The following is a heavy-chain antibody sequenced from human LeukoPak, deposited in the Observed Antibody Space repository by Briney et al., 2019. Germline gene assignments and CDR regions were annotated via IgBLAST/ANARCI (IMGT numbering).Heavy chain of an antibody. CDR2: INEDGSRT. CDR1: GFTFSSSS. V-gene: IGHV3-74*01. Sequence: GGSLRLSCAVSGFTFSSSSMHWVRQAPGKGLVRVSRINEDGSRTTYAESVKGRFTISRDNAKNTLYLQMNSLRGEDTAVYYCAILRGTKTFFDYWGQGTLVTVSS. D-gene: IGHD1-7*01. J-gene: IGHJ4*02. CDR3: AILRGTKTFFDY.